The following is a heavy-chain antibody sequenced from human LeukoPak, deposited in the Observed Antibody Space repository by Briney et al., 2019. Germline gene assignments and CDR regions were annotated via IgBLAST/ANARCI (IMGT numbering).Heavy chain of an antibody. V-gene: IGHV3-30-3*01. D-gene: IGHD6-25*01. CDR1: GFTFSHYA. CDR3: AKGGGNDYYGMDV. CDR2: ISYDGSNE. J-gene: IGHJ6*02. Sequence: PGTSLRLSCAASGFTFSHYAMHWVRQAPGKGLEWVSFISYDGSNEYYADSVKGRLTISRDNSKNTLYLQINSLRAEDTAVYYCAKGGGNDYYGMDVWGQGTTVTVSS.